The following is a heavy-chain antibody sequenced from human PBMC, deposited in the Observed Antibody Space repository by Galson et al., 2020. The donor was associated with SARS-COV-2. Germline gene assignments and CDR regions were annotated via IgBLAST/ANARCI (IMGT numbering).Heavy chain of an antibody. Sequence: GGSLRLSCAASGFTFSSFGMHWVRQAPGTALEWVAITSYDGSNVDYGDSVKGRFTISRDNYKRTLYLQMANLRAEDTAVYFCAKDALVASWHSYNWFDAWGQGTLVTVS. V-gene: IGHV3-30*18. CDR3: AKDALVASWHSYNWFDA. CDR1: GFTFSSFG. J-gene: IGHJ5*02. D-gene: IGHD2-2*01. CDR2: TSYDGSNV.